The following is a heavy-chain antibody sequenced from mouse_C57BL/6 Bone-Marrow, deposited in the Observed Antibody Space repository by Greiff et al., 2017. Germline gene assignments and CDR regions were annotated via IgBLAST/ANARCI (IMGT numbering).Heavy chain of an antibody. CDR1: GYTFTSYW. D-gene: IGHD1-3*01. J-gene: IGHJ4*01. CDR2: IDPSDSYT. Sequence: QVQLQHPGAELVKPGASVKLSCKASGYTFTSYWMQWVKQRPGQGLEWIGEIDPSDSYTNYNQKFKGKATLTVDTSSSTAYMQLSSLTSEDSAVYYCEYIGYAMDYWGQGTSVTVSS. CDR3: EYIGYAMDY. V-gene: IGHV1-50*01.